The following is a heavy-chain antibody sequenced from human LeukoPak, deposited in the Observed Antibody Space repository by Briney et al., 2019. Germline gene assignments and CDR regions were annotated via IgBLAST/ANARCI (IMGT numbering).Heavy chain of an antibody. D-gene: IGHD3-10*01. Sequence: GASVKVSCKASGYTFTSYDINWVRQATGQGLEWMGWMNPNSGNTGYAQKFQGRVTMTRNTSISTAYMELSSLRSEDTAVYYCARGRGGLWFRDRNWFDPWGQGTLVTVSP. J-gene: IGHJ5*02. CDR1: GYTFTSYD. V-gene: IGHV1-8*01. CDR2: MNPNSGNT. CDR3: ARGRGGLWFRDRNWFDP.